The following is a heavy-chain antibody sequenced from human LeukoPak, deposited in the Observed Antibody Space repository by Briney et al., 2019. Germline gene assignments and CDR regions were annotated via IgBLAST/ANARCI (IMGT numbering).Heavy chain of an antibody. Sequence: SETLSLTCTVSGGSISSYYWSWIRQPAGKGLEWIGRIYTGGSTNYNPSLKSRVTMSVDTSKNKFSLKLSSVTAADTAVYYCAMSITMIIVIVKRPPTIDYWGQGTLVTVSS. V-gene: IGHV4-4*07. J-gene: IGHJ4*02. CDR3: AMSITMIIVIVKRPPTIDY. CDR2: IYTGGST. CDR1: GGSISSYY. D-gene: IGHD3-22*01.